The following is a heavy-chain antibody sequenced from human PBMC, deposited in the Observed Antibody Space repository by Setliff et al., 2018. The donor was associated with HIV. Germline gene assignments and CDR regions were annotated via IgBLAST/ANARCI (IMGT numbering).Heavy chain of an antibody. V-gene: IGHV4-61*01. CDR3: ARYSPRGYTLTGPY. CDR1: GGSVSSGSYY. CDR2: NYYSGST. J-gene: IGHJ4*02. Sequence: SETLSLTCTVSGGSVSSGSYYWSWIRQPPGKGLEWIGYNYYSGSTKHNPSLKSRVTISLDTSKNQFSLKLTSVTAADTAVYYCARYSPRGYTLTGPYWGQGTLVTVSS. D-gene: IGHD6-25*01.